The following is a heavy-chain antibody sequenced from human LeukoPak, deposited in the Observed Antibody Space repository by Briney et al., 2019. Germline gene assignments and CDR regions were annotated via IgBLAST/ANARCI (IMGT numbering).Heavy chain of an antibody. CDR1: GYTFTGYY. V-gene: IGHV1-2*02. D-gene: IGHD3-10*01. Sequence: ASVKVSCKTSGYTFTGYYMQWARQAPGQGLEWMGWINPNSGGTNYGQKFQGRVTMTSDTSITTAYMELSRLRSDDTAIYYCARAPPYGSGSYNDYWGQGTLVTVSS. CDR2: INPNSGGT. CDR3: ARAPPYGSGSYNDY. J-gene: IGHJ4*02.